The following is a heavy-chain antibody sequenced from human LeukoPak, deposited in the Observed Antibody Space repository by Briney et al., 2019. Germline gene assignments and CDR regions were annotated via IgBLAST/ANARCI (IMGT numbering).Heavy chain of an antibody. CDR2: IIPIFGTA. CDR3: ARGTPPYYYDSSGYGLDY. Sequence: SVKVSCKASGGTFSSYATSWVRQAPGQGLEWMGRIIPIFGTANYAQKFQGRVTITTDESTSTAYMELSSLRSEDTAVYYCARGTPPYYYDSSGYGLDYWGQGTLVTVSS. J-gene: IGHJ4*02. D-gene: IGHD3-22*01. V-gene: IGHV1-69*05. CDR1: GGTFSSYA.